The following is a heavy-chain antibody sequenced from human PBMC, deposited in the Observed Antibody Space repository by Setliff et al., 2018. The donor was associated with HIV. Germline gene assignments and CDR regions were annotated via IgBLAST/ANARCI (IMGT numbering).Heavy chain of an antibody. CDR3: ARVRILDYYDSSGSDAFDI. V-gene: IGHV1-69*10. D-gene: IGHD3-22*01. J-gene: IGHJ3*02. CDR2: IIPILGIA. Sequence: SVKVSCKASGYTFTSYAMHWVRQAPGQRLEWMGGIIPILGIANYAQKFQGRVTITADESTSTAYMELSSLRSEDTAVYYCARVRILDYYDSSGSDAFDIWGQGTMVTVSS. CDR1: GYTFTSYA.